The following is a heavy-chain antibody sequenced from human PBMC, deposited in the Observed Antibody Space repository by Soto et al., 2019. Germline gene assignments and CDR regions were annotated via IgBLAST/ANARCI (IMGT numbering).Heavy chain of an antibody. CDR2: INAGNGNT. D-gene: IGHD1-7*01. CDR1: GYTFTSYA. V-gene: IGHV1-3*05. CDR3: ASNHPGTPPYGTDV. J-gene: IGHJ6*02. Sequence: QVQLVQSGAEEKKPGASVKVSCKASGYTFTSYAMHWVRQAPGQRLEWMGWINAGNGNTKYSQKFQGIVSITRDTSAGTSYMELSSLRSEDTAVYYVASNHPGTPPYGTDVWGQGTTVTVSS.